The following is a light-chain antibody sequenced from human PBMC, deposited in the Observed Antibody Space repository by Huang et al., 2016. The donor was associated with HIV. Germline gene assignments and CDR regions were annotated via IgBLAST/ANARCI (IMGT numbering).Light chain of an antibody. J-gene: IGKJ4*01. CDR1: TNVGSF. V-gene: IGKV3-11*01. CDR2: DAS. CDR3: QQRYTWPLT. Sequence: EVVLTQTPATLSLSPGERATLSCRASTNVGSFVAWYQRKPCQAPRLLMYDASNRAPGTPARFTGSGSGTDFTLTISSLETEDFAVYYCQQRYTWPLTFGGGTKVEIK.